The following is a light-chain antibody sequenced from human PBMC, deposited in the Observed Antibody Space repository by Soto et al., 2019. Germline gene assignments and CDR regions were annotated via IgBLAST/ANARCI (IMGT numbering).Light chain of an antibody. Sequence: QSVLTQPASVSGSPGQSITISCTGTASDVGGFNYVSWYQQHPGKAPKLLIYDVSNRPSGVSNRFSGSKSANTASLTISGLQAADEADYYCSSYISKSHTTNSTLVFGGGTKVTVL. V-gene: IGLV2-14*01. CDR2: DVS. J-gene: IGLJ2*01. CDR3: SSYISKSHTTNSTLV. CDR1: ASDVGGFNY.